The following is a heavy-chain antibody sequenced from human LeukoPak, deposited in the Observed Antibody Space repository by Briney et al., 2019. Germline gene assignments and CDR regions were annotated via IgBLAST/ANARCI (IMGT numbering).Heavy chain of an antibody. CDR1: GGSISSYY. Sequence: SETLSLTCTVSGGSISSYYWSWIRPPPGKGLEWIGYIYYSGSTNYNPSLKSRVTISVDTSKNQFSLKLSSVTAADTAVYYCARAGKYYDLLTRSYHYAFDIWGQGTMVTVSS. CDR2: IYYSGST. V-gene: IGHV4-59*01. D-gene: IGHD3-9*01. CDR3: ARAGKYYDLLTRSYHYAFDI. J-gene: IGHJ3*02.